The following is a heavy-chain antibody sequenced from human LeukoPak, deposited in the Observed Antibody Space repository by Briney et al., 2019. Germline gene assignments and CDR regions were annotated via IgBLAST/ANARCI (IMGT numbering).Heavy chain of an antibody. CDR2: TYYRSKWYN. CDR1: GDSVSSNSAA. CDR3: ARGNYGSGSYPSHYFDY. J-gene: IGHJ4*02. V-gene: IGHV6-1*01. D-gene: IGHD3-10*01. Sequence: SQTLSLTCAISGDSVSSNSAAWNWIRQSPSRGLEWLGGTYYRSKWYNDYAVSVKSRITINPDTSKNQFSLQLNSVTPEDTAVYYCARGNYGSGSYPSHYFDYWGQGTLVTVSS.